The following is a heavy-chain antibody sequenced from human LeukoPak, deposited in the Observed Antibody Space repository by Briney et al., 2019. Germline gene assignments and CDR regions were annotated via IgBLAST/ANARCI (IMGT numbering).Heavy chain of an antibody. CDR2: IYYSGST. CDR1: GGSISSYY. CDR3: AREGSARGAPLDC. D-gene: IGHD3-10*01. J-gene: IGHJ4*02. V-gene: IGHV4-59*01. Sequence: SETLSLTCTVSGGSISSYYWSWIRQPPGKGLEWIGYIYYSGSTNYNPSLKSRVTISVDTSKNQFSLKLSSVTAADTAVYYCAREGSARGAPLDCWGQGTLVTVSS.